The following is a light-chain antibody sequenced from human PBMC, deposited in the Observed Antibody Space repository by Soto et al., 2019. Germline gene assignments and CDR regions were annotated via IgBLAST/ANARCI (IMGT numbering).Light chain of an antibody. CDR2: DVS. J-gene: IGLJ2*01. CDR1: SSDVGAYNY. Sequence: QSALTQPASVSGSPGQSITISCTGTSSDVGAYNYVSWYQHHTGKAPRVMIYDVSSRPSGVSNRFSGSKSGNTASLTISGLQAEDEADYYCGSWTTIRNVVFGGGTKLAVL. CDR3: GSWTTIRNVV. V-gene: IGLV2-14*03.